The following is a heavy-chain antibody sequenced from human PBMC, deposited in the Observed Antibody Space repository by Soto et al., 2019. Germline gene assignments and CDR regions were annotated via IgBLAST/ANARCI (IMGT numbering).Heavy chain of an antibody. CDR1: GYTFSDFA. V-gene: IGHV1-18*04. J-gene: IGHJ4*02. D-gene: IGHD1-26*01. CDR2: ISPYTGKT. CDR3: AILGWDLLSGRRYFDY. Sequence: QVLLVQSGSEVNKPGASMKASCQTSGYTFSDFALTWVRQVPDKGLEWLGWISPYTGKTSYAQRVHDRVALTTDTSTRTAYLELRSLTSDDTAVDYCAILGWDLLSGRRYFDYWGQGTLVTVSS.